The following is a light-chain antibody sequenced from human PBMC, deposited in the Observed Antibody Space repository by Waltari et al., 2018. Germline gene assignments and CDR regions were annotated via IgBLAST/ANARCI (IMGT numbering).Light chain of an antibody. V-gene: IGLV2-14*03. CDR1: SSDVVAYHY. CDR2: DVS. CDR3: SSYRRSNTLV. J-gene: IGLJ2*01. Sequence: QSALTQPASVSGSPGQSITIPCTGTSSDVVAYHYVSWSQQHPGKAPKIMIYDVSNRPSGVSNRFSGSKSGNTASLTISGLQAEDEADYYCSSYRRSNTLVFGGGTKVTVL.